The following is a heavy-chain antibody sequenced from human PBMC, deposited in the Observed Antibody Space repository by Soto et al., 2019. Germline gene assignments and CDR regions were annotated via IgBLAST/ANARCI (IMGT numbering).Heavy chain of an antibody. CDR2: IWFHGNNK. J-gene: IGHJ4*02. CDR3: VRDPLLDSSGCPDY. CDR1: GFTFSTYG. D-gene: IGHD6-19*01. Sequence: GVSLRLSCAASGFTFSTYGMHWVRQAPGKRLERVAVIWFHGNNKYYADFVKGRFTISRDNSNITLYLHMISLRAVDTAIYYCVRDPLLDSSGCPDYWGQGT. V-gene: IGHV3-33*01.